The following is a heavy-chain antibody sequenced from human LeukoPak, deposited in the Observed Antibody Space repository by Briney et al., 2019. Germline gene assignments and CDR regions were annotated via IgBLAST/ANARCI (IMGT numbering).Heavy chain of an antibody. CDR1: GFTFSSYG. V-gene: IGHV3-33*08. Sequence: GGSLRLSCAASGFTFSSYGMHWVRQAPGKGLEWVAVIWYDGSNKYYADSVKGRFTISRDNSKNTLYLQMNSLRAEDTAVYYCARDSQVVAAPLDYWGQGTLVTVSS. CDR2: IWYDGSNK. D-gene: IGHD2-15*01. J-gene: IGHJ4*02. CDR3: ARDSQVVAAPLDY.